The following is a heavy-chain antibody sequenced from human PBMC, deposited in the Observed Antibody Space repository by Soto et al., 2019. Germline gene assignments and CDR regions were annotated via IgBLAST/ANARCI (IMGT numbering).Heavy chain of an antibody. Sequence: VGSLRLSWSASVFTVSSYWMHLVRHSPVKVLVWVSRINWNGDSTSYADSVTGRFTISRDNAKKALYLQMNSLRVEDTALYYCARDYILSRSWYGGSNRFEPWGQGTLVTVSS. CDR3: ARDYILSRSWYGGSNRFEP. CDR2: INWNGDST. CDR1: VFTVSSYW. V-gene: IGHV3-74*01. J-gene: IGHJ5*02. D-gene: IGHD3-9*01.